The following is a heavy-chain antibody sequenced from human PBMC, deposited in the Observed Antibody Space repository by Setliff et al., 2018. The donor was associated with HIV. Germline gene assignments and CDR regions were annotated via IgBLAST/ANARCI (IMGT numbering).Heavy chain of an antibody. CDR3: ARRIDNSGSLPANNWFDT. J-gene: IGHJ5*02. V-gene: IGHV4-4*09. CDR2: IFASGSS. CDR1: GGSISSYC. D-gene: IGHD3-10*01. Sequence: PSETLSLTCTVSGGSISSYCWNWIRQPPGKGLEWIGYIFASGSSLYNPSLQSRVSISIDTSKNQFSLKLSSVTAADTAVYYCARRIDNSGSLPANNWFDTWGQGRLVTVSS.